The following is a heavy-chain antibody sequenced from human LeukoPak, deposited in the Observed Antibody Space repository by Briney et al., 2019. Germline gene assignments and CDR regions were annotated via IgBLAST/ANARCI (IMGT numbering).Heavy chain of an antibody. CDR2: IYPGDSDT. Sequence: GESLKISCKGSGYSFTSYWIGWVRQMPGKGLEWMGIIYPGDSDTRYSPSFQGQVTISADKSISTAYLRWSSLKASDTVMYYCARHRGIAARPSYFDYWGQGTLVTVSS. V-gene: IGHV5-51*01. D-gene: IGHD6-6*01. J-gene: IGHJ4*02. CDR1: GYSFTSYW. CDR3: ARHRGIAARPSYFDY.